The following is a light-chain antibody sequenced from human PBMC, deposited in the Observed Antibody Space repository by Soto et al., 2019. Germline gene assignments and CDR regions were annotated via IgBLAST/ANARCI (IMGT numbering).Light chain of an antibody. V-gene: IGLV1-40*01. Sequence: QTVVTQPPSVSGAPGQRVTISCTGSTSNIGTGYDVHWYQQLPGTAPKLLIYGNSKRPSGVPDRISGSKSGSSASLAITGLQADDEADYYCQSYDMSLSGWVFGGGTQLTVL. CDR3: QSYDMSLSGWV. CDR1: TSNIGTGYD. J-gene: IGLJ3*02. CDR2: GNS.